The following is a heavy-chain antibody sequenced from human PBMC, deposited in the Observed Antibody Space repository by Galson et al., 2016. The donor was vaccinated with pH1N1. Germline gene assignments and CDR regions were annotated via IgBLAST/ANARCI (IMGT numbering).Heavy chain of an antibody. CDR2: INTNTGNP. V-gene: IGHV7-4-1*02. CDR3: AISHCSSTSCYGGSYYYYGMDV. CDR1: GYTFTNYA. Sequence: SCKASGYTFTNYAMNWVRQAPGQGLEWMGLINTNTGNPTYVQGFTGRFVFSLDTSVSTAYLQISGLKAEDTAVYYCAISHCSSTSCYGGSYYYYGMDVWGQGTTVTVSS. D-gene: IGHD2-2*01. J-gene: IGHJ6*02.